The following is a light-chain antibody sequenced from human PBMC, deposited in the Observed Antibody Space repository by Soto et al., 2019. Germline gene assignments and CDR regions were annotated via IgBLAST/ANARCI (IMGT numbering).Light chain of an antibody. CDR3: CSYADSSTYV. V-gene: IGLV2-23*02. CDR1: SSDVGSFNL. J-gene: IGLJ1*01. Sequence: QSALTQPASVSGSPGQSITISCTGTSSDVGSFNLVSWYQQHPGKVPKLMIYEVNKRPSGISSRFSGSKSGNTASLTISGLQTEDEADYYCCSYADSSTYVFGTGTKLTVL. CDR2: EVN.